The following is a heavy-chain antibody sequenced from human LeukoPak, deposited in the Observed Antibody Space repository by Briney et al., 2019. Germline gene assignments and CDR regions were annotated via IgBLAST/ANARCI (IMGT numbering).Heavy chain of an antibody. CDR2: IRHDGSNK. V-gene: IGHV3-30*02. CDR1: GFTFGSYG. CDR3: AKGVKHIVVLTAQHYFDY. D-gene: IGHD2-21*02. J-gene: IGHJ4*02. Sequence: LAGGSLRLSCAASGFTFGSYGMHWVRQAPGKGLEWVTFIRHDGSNKYYADSVKGRFTISRDNSKNTLYLQMNTLRAEDTAVYYCAKGVKHIVVLTAQHYFDYWGQGTLVTVSS.